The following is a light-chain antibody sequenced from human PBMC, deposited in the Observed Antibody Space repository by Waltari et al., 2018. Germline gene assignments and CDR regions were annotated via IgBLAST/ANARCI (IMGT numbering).Light chain of an antibody. Sequence: DIQMSQSPSSLSASVGDRVTITCRASQGISSYLNWYQQKPGKAPKLLIYYANSLTSGVPSRFSGSGSGTEFTLTISSLQPEDFATYYCQQGNTYPFTFGGGTKVEIK. V-gene: IGKV1-17*01. CDR2: YAN. J-gene: IGKJ4*01. CDR3: QQGNTYPFT. CDR1: QGISSY.